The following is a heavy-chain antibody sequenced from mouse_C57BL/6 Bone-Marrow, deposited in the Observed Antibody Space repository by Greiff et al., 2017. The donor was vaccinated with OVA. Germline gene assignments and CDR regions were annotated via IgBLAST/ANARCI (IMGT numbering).Heavy chain of an antibody. Sequence: VQLQQSGAELVRPGTSVKMSCKASGYTFTNYWIGWAKQRPGHGLEWIGDIYPGGGYTNYNEKFKGKATLTADKSSSTADMQFSSLTSEDSAIYYCARRATTGSYAMDYWGQGTSVTVSS. CDR1: GYTFTNYW. J-gene: IGHJ4*01. V-gene: IGHV1-63*01. CDR2: IYPGGGYT. D-gene: IGHD1-1*01. CDR3: ARRATTGSYAMDY.